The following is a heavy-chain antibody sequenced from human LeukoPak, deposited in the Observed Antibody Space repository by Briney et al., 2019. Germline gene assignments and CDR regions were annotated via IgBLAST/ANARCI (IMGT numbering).Heavy chain of an antibody. CDR3: ARGSHIGAAGILDN. Sequence: GGSLRLSCAASGFTFSSYTMNWVRQGPGKGLEWVSFISRGGDAPSYADSVKGRFTIYRDNAKNSLYLQMNSLRAEDTAAYYCARGSHIGAAGILDNWGQGTLVTVSS. CDR1: GFTFSSYT. CDR2: ISRGGDAP. J-gene: IGHJ4*02. V-gene: IGHV3-48*01. D-gene: IGHD6-13*01.